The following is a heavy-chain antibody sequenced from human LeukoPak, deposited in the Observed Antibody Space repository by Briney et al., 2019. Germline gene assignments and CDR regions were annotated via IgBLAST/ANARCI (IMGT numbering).Heavy chain of an antibody. Sequence: GGSLRLSCAASGFTFSSYEMNWVRQAPGKGLEWVSYISSSGSTIYYADSVKGRFTISRHNAKNSLYLQMDSLRAEDTAVYYCARVTWLSAAGTEGNFDYWGQGTLVTVSS. CDR3: ARVTWLSAAGTEGNFDY. CDR2: ISSSGSTI. J-gene: IGHJ4*02. D-gene: IGHD6-13*01. CDR1: GFTFSSYE. V-gene: IGHV3-48*03.